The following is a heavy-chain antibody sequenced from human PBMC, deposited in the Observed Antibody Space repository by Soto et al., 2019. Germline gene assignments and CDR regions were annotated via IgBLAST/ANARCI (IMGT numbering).Heavy chain of an antibody. Sequence: SETLSLTCTVSSGSITGYYWSWIRQPPGKGLEWIGYTYYSGNTNYNPSFKSRVTISVDTSRDQFSLILNSVSTADTAGYYCARTRQNGYFDFWGQGTLVTVSS. CDR2: TYYSGNT. J-gene: IGHJ4*02. CDR1: SGSITGYY. V-gene: IGHV4-59*01. D-gene: IGHD2-8*01. CDR3: ARTRQNGYFDF.